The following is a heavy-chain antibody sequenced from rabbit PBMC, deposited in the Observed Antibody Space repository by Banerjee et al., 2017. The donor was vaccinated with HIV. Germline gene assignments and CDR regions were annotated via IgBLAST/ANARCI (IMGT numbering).Heavy chain of an antibody. J-gene: IGHJ6*01. CDR2: IEAGSSGFT. CDR3: ARDTSSSFSSYGMDL. D-gene: IGHD1-1*01. V-gene: IGHV1S40*01. CDR1: GVSFSVSSY. Sequence: KESGGDLVKPGASLTLTCKASGVSFSVSSYMCWVRQAPGKGLEWIACIEAGSSGFTYFASWAKGRFTISKTSSTTVTLQMTSLTAADTATYFCARDTSSSFSSYGMDLWGPGTLVTVS.